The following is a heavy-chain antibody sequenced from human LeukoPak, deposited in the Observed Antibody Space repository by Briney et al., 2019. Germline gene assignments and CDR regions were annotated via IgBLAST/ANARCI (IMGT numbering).Heavy chain of an antibody. D-gene: IGHD6-13*01. CDR1: GGSISSGDYY. CDR3: ARARYSLNWFDP. V-gene: IGHV4-30-4*01. J-gene: IGHJ5*02. CDR2: IYYSGST. Sequence: SQTLSLTCTVSGGSISSGDYYWSWIRQPPGKGLEWIGYIYYSGSTYYNPSLKSRVTISVDTSKNQFSLKLSSVTAADTAVYYCARARYSLNWFDPWGQGTPVTVSS.